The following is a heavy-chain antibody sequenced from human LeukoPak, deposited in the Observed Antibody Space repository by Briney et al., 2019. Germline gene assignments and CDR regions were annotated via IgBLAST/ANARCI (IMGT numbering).Heavy chain of an antibody. V-gene: IGHV4-34*01. CDR1: GFTLRTYW. D-gene: IGHD1-14*01. Sequence: GSLRLSCAASGFTLRTYWMSWVRQAPGKGLEWIGEINHSGSTNYNPSLKSRVTISVDTSKNQFSLKLSSVTAADTAVYYCARGDDRTVNFDYWGQGTLVTVSS. CDR2: INHSGST. J-gene: IGHJ4*02. CDR3: ARGDDRTVNFDY.